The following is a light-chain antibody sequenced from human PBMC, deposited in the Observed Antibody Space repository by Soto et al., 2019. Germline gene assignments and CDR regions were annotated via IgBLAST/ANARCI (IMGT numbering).Light chain of an antibody. V-gene: IGKV3-20*01. CDR3: QQYGSLVT. CDR1: QSVSSSY. J-gene: IGKJ1*01. CDR2: GTS. Sequence: EIVLTQSPGTLSLSPGERARLSCRASQSVSSSYLAWYQHNPGRAPRLLNEGTSSRATGIPDRFSGSGSGTDFTLTISRLEPEDLAVYYCQQYGSLVTFGQGTKVDI.